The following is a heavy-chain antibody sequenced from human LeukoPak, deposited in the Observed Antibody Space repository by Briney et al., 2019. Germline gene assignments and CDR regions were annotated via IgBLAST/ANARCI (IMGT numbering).Heavy chain of an antibody. CDR2: INHSGST. Sequence: SETLSLTCAVYGGSFGGYYWSWIRQPPGKGLEWIGEINHSGSTNYNPSLKSRVTISVDTSKNQFSLKLSSVTAADTAVYYCARGSFTMVRGVTDYSDYWGQGTLVTVSS. CDR3: ARGSFTMVRGVTDYSDY. V-gene: IGHV4-34*01. J-gene: IGHJ4*02. D-gene: IGHD3-10*01. CDR1: GGSFGGYY.